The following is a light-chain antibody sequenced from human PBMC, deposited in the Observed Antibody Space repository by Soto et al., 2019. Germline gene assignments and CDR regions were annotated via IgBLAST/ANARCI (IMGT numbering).Light chain of an antibody. CDR3: QQSYSTVYT. CDR2: GVS. J-gene: IGKJ2*01. Sequence: DIQMTQSPSSLSASVGDRVTITCRASQSISSYLNWYQQKPGKAPKLLNYGVSSLQSGVPSRFSGSGSGTDFTLTISSLQPEDFATYYCQQSYSTVYTFGQGTKLEIK. V-gene: IGKV1-39*01. CDR1: QSISSY.